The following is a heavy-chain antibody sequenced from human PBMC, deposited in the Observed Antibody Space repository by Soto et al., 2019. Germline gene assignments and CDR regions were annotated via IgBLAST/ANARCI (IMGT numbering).Heavy chain of an antibody. J-gene: IGHJ4*02. D-gene: IGHD3-3*01. V-gene: IGHV2-5*02. CDR3: AHRVRRTVFGLVTTTAIYFDF. CDR2: IYWDDDK. CDR1: GFSLTTSGVG. Sequence: QITLNESGPTVVRPTETLTLTCRFSGFSLTTSGVGVGWIRQSPGKAPEWLALIYWDDDKRYSASLKSRLTSAKDTSKKQVVLTVSDLDPTDTASYYCAHRVRRTVFGLVTTTAIYFDFWGQGTPVAVSS.